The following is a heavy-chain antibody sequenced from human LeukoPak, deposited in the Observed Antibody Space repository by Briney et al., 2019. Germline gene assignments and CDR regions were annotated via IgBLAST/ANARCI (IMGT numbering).Heavy chain of an antibody. CDR1: GFTFSSYA. J-gene: IGHJ6*04. V-gene: IGHV3-23*01. Sequence: GGSLRLSCAASGFTFSSYAMSWVRQAPGKGLEWVSGISGSGGSTYYADSVKGRFTISRDNSKNTLYLQMNSLRAEDTAVYYCAKNLEGYHFYGMDVWGKGTTVTVSS. CDR2: ISGSGGST. D-gene: IGHD5-24*01. CDR3: AKNLEGYHFYGMDV.